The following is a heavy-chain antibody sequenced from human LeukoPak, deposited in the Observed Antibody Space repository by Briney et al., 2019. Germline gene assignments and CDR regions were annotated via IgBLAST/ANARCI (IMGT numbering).Heavy chain of an antibody. D-gene: IGHD3-22*01. CDR3: ARAPMGYYYDR. V-gene: IGHV1-69*13. CDR2: IIPIFGTA. Sequence: ASVKVSCKASGGTFSSYAISWVRQAPGQGPESMGGIIPIFGTANYAQKFQGRVTITADESTSTAYMELSSLRSEDTAVYYCARAPMGYYYDRWGQGTLVTVSS. J-gene: IGHJ4*02. CDR1: GGTFSSYA.